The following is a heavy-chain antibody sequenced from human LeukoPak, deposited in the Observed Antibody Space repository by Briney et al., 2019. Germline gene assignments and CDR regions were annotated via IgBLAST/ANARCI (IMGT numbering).Heavy chain of an antibody. CDR1: GGSISNYY. J-gene: IGHJ6*03. CDR2: IYYSGTT. CDR3: ARGTSTDNYYMDV. Sequence: SETLSLTCTVSGGSISNYYWNWIRQPPGKGLEWIGYIYYSGTTNYNPSLKSRVSMSVDTSKNQFSLKLSSVTAADTAVYYCARGTSTDNYYMDVWGKGTTVTVSS. V-gene: IGHV4-59*01. D-gene: IGHD3-3*02.